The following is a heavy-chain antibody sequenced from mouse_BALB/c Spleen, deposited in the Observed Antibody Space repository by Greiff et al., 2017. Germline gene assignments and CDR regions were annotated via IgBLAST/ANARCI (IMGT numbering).Heavy chain of an antibody. CDR1: GFSLTSYG. J-gene: IGHJ4*01. V-gene: IGHV2-9*02. CDR2: IWAGGST. CDR3: ARVYYGNYLYAMDY. D-gene: IGHD2-1*01. Sequence: VKLMESGPGLVAPSQSLSITCTVSGFSLTSYGVHWVRQPPGKGLEWLGVIWAGGSTNYNSALMSRLSISKDNSKSQVFLKMNSLQTDDTAMYYCARVYYGNYLYAMDYWGQGTSVTVSS.